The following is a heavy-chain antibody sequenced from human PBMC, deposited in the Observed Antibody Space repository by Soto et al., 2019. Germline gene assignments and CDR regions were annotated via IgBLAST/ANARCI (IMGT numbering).Heavy chain of an antibody. CDR1: GYSFTSYW. V-gene: IGHV5-51*01. CDR2: IYPGDSDT. J-gene: IGHJ6*02. D-gene: IGHD5-18*01. Sequence: PGESLKISCKGSGYSFTSYWIGWVRQMPGKGLEWMGIIYPGDSDTRYSPSFQGQVTISADKSISTAYLQWSSLEASDTAMYYCARHHTAMAMIAYYYGMDVWGQGTTVTVSS. CDR3: ARHHTAMAMIAYYYGMDV.